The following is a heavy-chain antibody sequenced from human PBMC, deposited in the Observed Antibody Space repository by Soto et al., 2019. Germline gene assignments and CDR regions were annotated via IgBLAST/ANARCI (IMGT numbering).Heavy chain of an antibody. CDR3: GRVYGTYYDALTGLWGGHFDS. CDR1: GYTFTNYD. D-gene: IGHD3-9*01. J-gene: IGHJ4*02. Sequence: ASVKVSCKASGYTFTNYDICWVRQASGQGLEWMGWMNTNNGRTGYAQKFQDRVTMTRDTSTSTVYIELTSLISEDTAVFYCGRVYGTYYDALTGLWGGHFDSWGQGTQVTVSS. V-gene: IGHV1-8*01. CDR2: MNTNNGRT.